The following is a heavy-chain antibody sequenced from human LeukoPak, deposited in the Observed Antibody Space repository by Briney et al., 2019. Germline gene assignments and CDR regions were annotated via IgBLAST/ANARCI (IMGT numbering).Heavy chain of an antibody. CDR3: ARDLGGYYYYGMDV. Sequence: GGSLRLPCAASGFTFSSYAMHWVRQAPGKGLEYVSAISSNGGSTYYANSVKGRFTISRDNSKNTLYLQMGSLRAEDMAVYYCARDLGGYYYYGMDVWGQGTTVTVSS. J-gene: IGHJ6*02. CDR2: ISSNGGST. CDR1: GFTFSSYA. V-gene: IGHV3-64*01. D-gene: IGHD1-26*01.